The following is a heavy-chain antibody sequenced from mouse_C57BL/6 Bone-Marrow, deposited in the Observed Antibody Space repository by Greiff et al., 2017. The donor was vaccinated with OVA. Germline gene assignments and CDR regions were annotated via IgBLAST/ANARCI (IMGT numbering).Heavy chain of an antibody. CDR3: ARSFYYYGDY. Sequence: QVHVKQPGAELVKPGASVKLSCKASGYTFTSYWMQWVKQRPGQGLEWIGEIDPSDSYTNYNQKFKGKATLTVDTSSSTAYMQLSSLTSEDSAVYYCARSFYYYGDYWGQGTTLTVSS. CDR2: IDPSDSYT. V-gene: IGHV1-50*01. D-gene: IGHD1-1*01. J-gene: IGHJ2*01. CDR1: GYTFTSYW.